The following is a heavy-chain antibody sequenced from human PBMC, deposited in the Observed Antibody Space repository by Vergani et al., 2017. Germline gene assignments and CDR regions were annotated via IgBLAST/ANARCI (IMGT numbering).Heavy chain of an antibody. J-gene: IGHJ4*02. D-gene: IGHD3-10*01. CDR3: ARGGIKVGVRGVKDY. V-gene: IGHV4-38-2*01. CDR2: IYHSGST. CDR1: GYSISSGYY. Sequence: QVQLQESGPGLVKPSETLSLTCAVSGYSISSGYYWGWIRQPPGKGLEWIGSIYHSGSTYYHPSHKSRVTISVDTSRNQCSLKLSSVNAADTSVYYCARGGIKVGVRGVKDYWGQGTLVTVSS.